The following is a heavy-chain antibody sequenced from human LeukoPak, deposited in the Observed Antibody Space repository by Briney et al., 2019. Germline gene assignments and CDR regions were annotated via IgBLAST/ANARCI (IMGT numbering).Heavy chain of an antibody. CDR1: GGTFSSYS. V-gene: IGHV1-69*02. J-gene: IGHJ5*02. Sequence: VASVKVSCKASGGTFSSYSISWVRQAPGQGLEWMGRIIPILNVTDYAQEFQGRVTITVDKFSSTAYLELTSLRSEDTAVYYCAAKRDYYDSGAYYYVPFDPWGQGTLVTVSS. CDR2: IIPILNVT. D-gene: IGHD3-22*01. CDR3: AAKRDYYDSGAYYYVPFDP.